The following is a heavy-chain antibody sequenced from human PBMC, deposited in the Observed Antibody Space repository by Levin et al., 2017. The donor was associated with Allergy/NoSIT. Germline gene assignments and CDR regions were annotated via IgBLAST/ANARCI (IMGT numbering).Heavy chain of an antibody. CDR3: ARSLAAAATTAVWDGFDI. CDR1: GFTFDDYA. D-gene: IGHD6-13*01. J-gene: IGHJ3*02. CDR2: INWNSDNI. V-gene: IGHV3-9*01. Sequence: GGSLRLSCAASGFTFDDYAMHWVRQAPGKGLEWVSGINWNSDNIVYADSVKGRFTISRDNANTSLYLQMKGLRPEDTALYYCARSLAAAATTAVWDGFDIWGQGTMLTVSS.